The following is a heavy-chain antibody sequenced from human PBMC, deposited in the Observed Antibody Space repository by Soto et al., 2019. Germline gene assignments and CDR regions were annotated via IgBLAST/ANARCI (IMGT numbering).Heavy chain of an antibody. D-gene: IGHD7-27*01. Sequence: QVQLQESGPGLVKPSETLSLTCTVSGGSISSYYWSWIRQPPGKGLEWIGYIYYSGSTNYNPSLKSRVTISVDTSKNHFSLKLSSVTAADTAVYYCAREANWGSFGAFDIWGQGTMVTVSS. CDR1: GGSISSYY. J-gene: IGHJ3*02. CDR2: IYYSGST. V-gene: IGHV4-59*01. CDR3: AREANWGSFGAFDI.